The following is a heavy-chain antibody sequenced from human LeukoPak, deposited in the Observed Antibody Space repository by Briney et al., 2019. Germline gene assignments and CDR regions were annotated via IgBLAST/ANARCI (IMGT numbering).Heavy chain of an antibody. V-gene: IGHV6-1*01. CDR2: TYYRSKWYN. CDR3: ARDQPCGGDCYQGWFDP. Sequence: SQTLSLTCAISGDSVSSNSAAWNWIRQSPSRGLEWLGRTYYRSKWYNDYAVSVKSRITINPDTSKSQFSLQLNSVTPEDTAVYYCARDQPCGGDCYQGWFDPWGQGTLVTVSS. J-gene: IGHJ5*02. D-gene: IGHD2-21*01. CDR1: GDSVSSNSAA.